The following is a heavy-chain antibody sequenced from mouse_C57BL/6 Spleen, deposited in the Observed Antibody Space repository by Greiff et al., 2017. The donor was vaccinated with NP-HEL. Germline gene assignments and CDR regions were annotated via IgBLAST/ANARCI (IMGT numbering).Heavy chain of an antibody. V-gene: IGHV3-6*01. CDR1: GYSITSGYY. Sequence: EVKVEESGPGLVKPSQSLSLTCSVTGYSITSGYYWNWIRQFPGNKLEWMGYISYDGSNNYNPSLKNRISITRDTSKNQFFLKLNSVTTEDTATYYCAKDLYYDYDGDDDVFAYWGQGTLVTVSA. CDR2: ISYDGSN. J-gene: IGHJ3*01. CDR3: AKDLYYDYDGDDDVFAY. D-gene: IGHD2-4*01.